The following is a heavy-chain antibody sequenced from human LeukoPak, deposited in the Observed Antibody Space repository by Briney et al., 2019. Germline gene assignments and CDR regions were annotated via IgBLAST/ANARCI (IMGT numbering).Heavy chain of an antibody. CDR2: ITGTT. CDR3: AKAFREYGSSTYSSFDI. J-gene: IGHJ3*02. Sequence: GSLRLSCAASGFTFSSYAMSWVRQAPGKGLQWVSTITGTTHYADSVRGRFTISRDNFKNILYLQMNSLSTEDTAIYYCAKAFREYGSSTYSSFDIWGQGTMVTVSS. D-gene: IGHD6-13*01. CDR1: GFTFSSYA. V-gene: IGHV3-23*01.